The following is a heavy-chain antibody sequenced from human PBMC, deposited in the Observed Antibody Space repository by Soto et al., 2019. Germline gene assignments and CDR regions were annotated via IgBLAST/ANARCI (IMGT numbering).Heavy chain of an antibody. CDR3: ARGHDILTGCKFTF. CDR2: ISAYNGNI. D-gene: IGHD3-9*01. CDR1: GYDFTNYG. J-gene: IGHJ4*02. Sequence: QVRLVQSGAEVKKPGASVKVSCKTYGYDFTNYGINWVRQAPGQGLEWMGWISAYNGNIVYAQNFRGRATLTTDTSTGSAYMELGSLRSDDTAVYYCARGHDILTGCKFTFWGQGTLVTVSS. V-gene: IGHV1-18*01.